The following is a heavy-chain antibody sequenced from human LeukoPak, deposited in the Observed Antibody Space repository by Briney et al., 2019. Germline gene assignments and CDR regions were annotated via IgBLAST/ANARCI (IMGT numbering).Heavy chain of an antibody. V-gene: IGHV4-34*01. CDR3: AGPARRITMVRGAIKRSRRFDY. J-gene: IGHJ4*02. D-gene: IGHD3-10*01. Sequence: SDTLSLTCAVYGGSFSGYYWSRIRQPPGKGLEWMGEINHSGSANYNPSLKRRGTISVDTSTNRFALKVRSVTAADTAVYYCAGPARRITMVRGAIKRSRRFDYWGQGTLVTAS. CDR1: GGSFSGYY. CDR2: INHSGSA.